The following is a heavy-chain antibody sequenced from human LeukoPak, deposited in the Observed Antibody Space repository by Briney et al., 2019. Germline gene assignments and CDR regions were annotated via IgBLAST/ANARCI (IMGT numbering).Heavy chain of an antibody. CDR3: ARDPYSGSYGPYYYYYMDV. J-gene: IGHJ6*03. Sequence: GGSLRLSCAASGFTFSTCWMSWVRQAPGKGLEWVANIKQDGSETYYVDSVKGRFTISRDNAKNSLYLQMDSLRVEDTAVYYCARDPYSGSYGPYYYYYMDVWGKGTTVTISS. D-gene: IGHD1-26*01. CDR2: IKQDGSET. CDR1: GFTFSTCW. V-gene: IGHV3-7*01.